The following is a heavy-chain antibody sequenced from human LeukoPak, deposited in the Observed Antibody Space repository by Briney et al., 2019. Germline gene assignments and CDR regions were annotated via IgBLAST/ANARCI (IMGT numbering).Heavy chain of an antibody. J-gene: IGHJ4*02. CDR2: INWKGAST. CDR3: ARNYGGYDGTDF. Sequence: GGSLRLSCSASGFXFDHYGISWVRQAPGKGLEWVSRINWKGASTGYADSVKGRFTISRDSAKNSLYLQMNSLRGEDTALYYCARNYGGYDGTDFWGQGTLVTVSS. CDR1: GFXFDHYG. D-gene: IGHD5-12*01. V-gene: IGHV3-20*04.